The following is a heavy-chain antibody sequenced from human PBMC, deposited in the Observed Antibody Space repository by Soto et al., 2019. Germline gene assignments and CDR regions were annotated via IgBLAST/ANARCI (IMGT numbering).Heavy chain of an antibody. CDR1: APSISRNY. D-gene: IGHD5-12*01. Sequence: SETLSPTWTVYAPSISRNYWSWNRPPPGEGLEWVGYIHYSGTPNFNTSPKSRVTISVNTSKNQFSLNLSSVTVADTAVYYGGRSGYSGYDDSRLRWLDVWGQGTLVTVSS. CDR2: IHYSGTP. V-gene: IGHV4-59*01. CDR3: GRSGYSGYDDSRLRWLDV. J-gene: IGHJ5*02.